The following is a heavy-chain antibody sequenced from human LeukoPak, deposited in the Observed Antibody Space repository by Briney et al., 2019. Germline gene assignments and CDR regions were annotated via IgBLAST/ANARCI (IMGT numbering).Heavy chain of an antibody. D-gene: IGHD1-26*01. CDR1: GDSISSSDNY. V-gene: IGHV4-39*01. CDR2: FRYGEST. Sequence: PSETLSLTCTVSGDSISSSDNYWGWIRQPPGKGLEWIGAFRYGESTYYTPSLKSRVIISVDTSKNQFSLKLRSVTASDTAAYYCSRRTSNPVGAIDYWGQGTLVTVSS. CDR3: SRRTSNPVGAIDY. J-gene: IGHJ4*02.